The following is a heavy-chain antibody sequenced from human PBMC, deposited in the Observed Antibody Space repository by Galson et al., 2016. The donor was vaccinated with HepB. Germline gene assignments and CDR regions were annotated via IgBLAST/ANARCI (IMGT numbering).Heavy chain of an antibody. V-gene: IGHV3-64D*06. CDR2: ITGNGAIT. Sequence: SLRLSCAASGFTFSSYAIHWVRLAPGKGLEYLSEITGNGAITYYADSVKGRFTISRDNSRNTLYLQMSSLTTEDTAVYYCVKDQGGTWGAFDIWGQGTLVTVAS. CDR1: GFTFSSYA. J-gene: IGHJ3*02. D-gene: IGHD3-16*01. CDR3: VKDQGGTWGAFDI.